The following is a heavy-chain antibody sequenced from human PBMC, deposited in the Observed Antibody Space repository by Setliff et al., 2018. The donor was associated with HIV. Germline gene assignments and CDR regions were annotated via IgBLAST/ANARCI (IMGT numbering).Heavy chain of an antibody. Sequence: SETLSLTCTVSGGSISSGSYYWNWIRQPAGKGLEWIGHIYSSGSTNYNPSLKSRVTKSVDTSKNQFSLKLSSVTAADTAVYYCARDYDFWSGWKAFDIWGQGTMVTVSS. CDR2: IYSSGST. CDR1: GGSISSGSYY. V-gene: IGHV4-61*09. CDR3: ARDYDFWSGWKAFDI. D-gene: IGHD3-3*01. J-gene: IGHJ3*02.